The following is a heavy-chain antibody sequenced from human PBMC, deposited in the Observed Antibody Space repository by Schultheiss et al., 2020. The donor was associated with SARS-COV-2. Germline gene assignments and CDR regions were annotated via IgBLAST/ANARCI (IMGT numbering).Heavy chain of an antibody. CDR2: IWYDGSNK. CDR3: ARGGEGIGLDY. D-gene: IGHD1-26*01. Sequence: GGSLRLSCAASGFTFTSYAMHWVRQAPGKGLEWVAVIWYDGSNKYYADSVKGRFTISRDNSKNTLYLQMNSLRAEDTAVYYCARGGEGIGLDYWGQGTLVTVSS. J-gene: IGHJ4*02. V-gene: IGHV3-30*07. CDR1: GFTFTSYA.